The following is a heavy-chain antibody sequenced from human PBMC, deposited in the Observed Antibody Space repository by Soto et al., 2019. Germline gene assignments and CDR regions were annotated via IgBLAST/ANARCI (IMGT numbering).Heavy chain of an antibody. CDR2: ISSSSSYI. CDR1: GFTFSSYS. V-gene: IGHV3-21*01. Sequence: GGSLRLSYAASGFTFSSYSMNWVRQAPGKGLEWVSSISSSSSYIYYADSVKGRFTISRDNAKNSLYLQMNSLRAEDTAVYYCARYRIAARPRYYYGMDVWGQGTTVTVSS. D-gene: IGHD6-6*01. J-gene: IGHJ6*02. CDR3: ARYRIAARPRYYYGMDV.